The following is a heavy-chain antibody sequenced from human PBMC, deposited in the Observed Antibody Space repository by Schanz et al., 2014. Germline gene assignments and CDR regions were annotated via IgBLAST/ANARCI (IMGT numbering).Heavy chain of an antibody. CDR1: GFTFSSYA. V-gene: IGHV3-23*04. CDR2: ISGRDGST. D-gene: IGHD3-10*01. Sequence: EVQLAESGGGLVQPGGSLRLSCAASGFTFSSYAMTWVRQAPGMGLEWVSAISGRDGSTYYADSVKGRFTISRDNSKNTLYPQMNSLRAEDTAVYYCAKGRFGELSAFDIWGQGTMVTVSS. J-gene: IGHJ3*02. CDR3: AKGRFGELSAFDI.